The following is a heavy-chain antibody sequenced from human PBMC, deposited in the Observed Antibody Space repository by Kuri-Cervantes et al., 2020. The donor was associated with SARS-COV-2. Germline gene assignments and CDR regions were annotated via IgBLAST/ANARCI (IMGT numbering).Heavy chain of an antibody. J-gene: IGHJ4*02. Sequence: SGPTLVKPTETLTLTCTVSGFSLSNARMGLSWIRQPPGKALEWLAHIFSNDEKSYSTSLKSRLTISKDTSKSQVVLTMTNMDPVDTATYYCARNSYYYDSSGYYYFDYWGQGTLVTVSS. V-gene: IGHV2-26*01. CDR2: IFSNDEK. CDR3: ARNSYYYDSSGYYYFDY. CDR1: GFSLSNARMG. D-gene: IGHD3-22*01.